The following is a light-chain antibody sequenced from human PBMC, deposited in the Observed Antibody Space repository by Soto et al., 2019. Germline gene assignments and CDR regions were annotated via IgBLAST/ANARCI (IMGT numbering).Light chain of an antibody. CDR3: HKYNGAWRT. CDR1: QGISNY. V-gene: IGKV1-27*01. CDR2: AAS. Sequence: DIQMTQSTSSLSASVGDRITITCRASQGISNYSAWYQQKPGKVPKLLIYAASTLQSGFPSRFSGRGSGTNVALTISSLQPEGVATYSAHKYNGAWRTCGQGTEVDIK. J-gene: IGKJ1*01.